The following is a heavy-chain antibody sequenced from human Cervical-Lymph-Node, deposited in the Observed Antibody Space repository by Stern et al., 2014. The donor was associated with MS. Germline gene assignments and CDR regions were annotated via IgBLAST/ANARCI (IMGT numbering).Heavy chain of an antibody. V-gene: IGHV1-46*01. CDR3: ASSSCYALCNMDV. CDR1: GHTSFASSY. Sequence: VQLVQSGAEVKKPGASVTISCKASGHTSFASSYMYWVRQAPGQGLEWMGIINPRDGTTTYAQRFQGRVTMTRDTSTSTVYMELSSLKSEDTAVYYCASSSCYALCNMDVWGQGTTVTVSS. CDR2: INPRDGTT. J-gene: IGHJ6*02. D-gene: IGHD2-2*01.